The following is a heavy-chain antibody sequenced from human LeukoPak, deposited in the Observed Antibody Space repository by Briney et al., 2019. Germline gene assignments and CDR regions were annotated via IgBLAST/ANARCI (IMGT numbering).Heavy chain of an antibody. CDR3: ATLTVAPSFDY. J-gene: IGHJ4*02. D-gene: IGHD4-23*01. V-gene: IGHV3-48*03. Sequence: GGSLRLSCAASGFSFSVYEMHWVRQAPGKGLEWISDISSSGTTTYYADSVKGRFTISRDNAKNSLYLQMNSLRAEDTAVYYCATLTVAPSFDYWGQGTLVSASS. CDR2: ISSSGTTT. CDR1: GFSFSVYE.